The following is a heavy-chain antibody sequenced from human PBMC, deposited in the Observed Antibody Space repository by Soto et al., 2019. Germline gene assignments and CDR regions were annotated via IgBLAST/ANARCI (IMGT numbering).Heavy chain of an antibody. CDR2: IYYSGST. CDR1: GGSVSSGAYY. V-gene: IGHV4-31*03. D-gene: IGHD5-12*01. CDR3: ARARLRAVYAFDI. Sequence: QVQLQESDAGLVKASQTLSLTCTVSGGSVSSGAYYWTWIRQRPGKGLEWIGYIYYSGSTYYSPSLKNRLSISLDTSKNQVSLRLSSVTAADTAMYYCARARLRAVYAFDIWGQGTMVTVSS. J-gene: IGHJ3*02.